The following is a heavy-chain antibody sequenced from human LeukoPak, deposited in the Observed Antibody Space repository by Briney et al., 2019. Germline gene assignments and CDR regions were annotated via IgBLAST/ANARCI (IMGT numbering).Heavy chain of an antibody. Sequence: ASVKVSCKASGYTFTSYDINWVRQATGQGLEWMGIINPSGGSTSYAQKFQGRVTMTRDTSTSTVYMELSSLRSEDTAVYYCASSRDGYNSLDYWGQGTLVTVSS. CDR1: GYTFTSYD. CDR2: INPSGGST. D-gene: IGHD5-24*01. V-gene: IGHV1-46*01. CDR3: ASSRDGYNSLDY. J-gene: IGHJ4*02.